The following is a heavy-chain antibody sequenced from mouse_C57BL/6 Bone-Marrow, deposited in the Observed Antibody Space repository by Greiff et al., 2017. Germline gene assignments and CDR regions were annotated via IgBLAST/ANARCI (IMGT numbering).Heavy chain of an antibody. CDR3: TRTGDYYCGSSYGFAY. V-gene: IGHV1-15*01. J-gene: IGHJ3*01. CDR2: IDPETGGT. Sequence: QVQLQQSGAELVRPGASVTLSCKASGYTFTDYEMHWVKQTPVHGLEWIGAIDPETGGTAYNQKFKGKAILTADKSSSTAYMELRSLTSEDSAVYYCTRTGDYYCGSSYGFAYWGQGTLVTVSA. D-gene: IGHD1-1*01. CDR1: GYTFTDYE.